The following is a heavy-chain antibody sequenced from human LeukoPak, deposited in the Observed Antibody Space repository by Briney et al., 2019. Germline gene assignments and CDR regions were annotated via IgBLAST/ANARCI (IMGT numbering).Heavy chain of an antibody. Sequence: SETLSLTCTVSGGSISSDSYYCNWIRQSAGKGLEWIGRIYSSGITNYNPSLKSRVTISGDTSKNQFSLKLSSVTAADTAVYYCARETSWDPIDYWGQGTLVTVSS. V-gene: IGHV4-61*02. CDR1: GGSISSDSYY. J-gene: IGHJ4*02. CDR3: ARETSWDPIDY. CDR2: IYSSGIT. D-gene: IGHD1-26*01.